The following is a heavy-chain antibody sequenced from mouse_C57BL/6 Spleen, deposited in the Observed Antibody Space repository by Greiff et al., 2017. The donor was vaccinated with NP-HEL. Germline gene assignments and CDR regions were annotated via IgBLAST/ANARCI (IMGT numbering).Heavy chain of an antibody. J-gene: IGHJ4*01. CDR1: GYAFSSSW. CDR2: IYPGDGGT. CDR3: VNYAMDY. V-gene: IGHV1-82*01. Sequence: QVQLQQSGPELVKPGASVKISCKASGYAFSSSWMNWVKQRPGKGLEWIGRIYPGDGGTNYNGKFKGKATLTADKSSSTAYMQLSSLTSEDSAVYFCVNYAMDYWGQGTSVTVSS.